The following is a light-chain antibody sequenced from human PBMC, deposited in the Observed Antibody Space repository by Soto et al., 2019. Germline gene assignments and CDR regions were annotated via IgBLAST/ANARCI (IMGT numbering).Light chain of an antibody. CDR1: QGISST. V-gene: IGKV1-13*02. Sequence: AVQLTQSPSSLSASVGGRVTITCRASQGISSTLAWYQQKPGKAPKLLIYDASTLESGVPSRFSGSGSGTDFTLTISSLQPEDFATYYCQQVTSYPITFGQGTRLEIK. CDR3: QQVTSYPIT. J-gene: IGKJ5*01. CDR2: DAS.